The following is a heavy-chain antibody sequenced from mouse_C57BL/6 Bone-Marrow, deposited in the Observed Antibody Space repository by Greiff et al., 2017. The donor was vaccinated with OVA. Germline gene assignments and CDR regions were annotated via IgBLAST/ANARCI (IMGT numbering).Heavy chain of an antibody. J-gene: IGHJ1*03. CDR3: ARRGTTVAYWYFDV. D-gene: IGHD1-1*01. CDR1: GYTFTSYG. Sequence: LLESGAELARPGASVKLSCKASGYTFTSYGISWVKQRTGQGLEWIGEIYPRSGNTYYNEKFKGKATLTADKSSSTAYMELRSLTSEDSAVYFCARRGTTVAYWYFDVWGTGTTVTVSS. V-gene: IGHV1-81*01. CDR2: IYPRSGNT.